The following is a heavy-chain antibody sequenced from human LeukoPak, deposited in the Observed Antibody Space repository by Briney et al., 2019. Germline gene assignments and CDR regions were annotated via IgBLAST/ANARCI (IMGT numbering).Heavy chain of an antibody. CDR3: ARGFGYGSGSYSFDY. V-gene: IGHV4-34*01. J-gene: IGHJ4*02. CDR1: GGSFSGYY. D-gene: IGHD3-10*01. Sequence: SETLSLTCAVYGGSFSGYYWSWIRQPPGKGLEWIGEINHSGSTNYNPSLKSQVTISVDTSKNQFSLKLSSVTAADTAVYYCARGFGYGSGSYSFDYWGQGTLVTVSS. CDR2: INHSGST.